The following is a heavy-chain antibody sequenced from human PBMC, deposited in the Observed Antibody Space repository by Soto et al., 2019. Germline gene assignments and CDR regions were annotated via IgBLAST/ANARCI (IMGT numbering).Heavy chain of an antibody. J-gene: IGHJ5*02. CDR2: IIPIFGTA. V-gene: IGHV1-69*12. CDR1: GGTFSSYA. Sequence: QVQLVQSGAEVKKPGSSVKVSCKASGGTFSSYAISWVRQAPGQGLEWMGGIIPIFGTANYAQKFQGRVTITADESTSTAYRELSSLRSADTAVYYCARVVSYDFWSGPYLRGWFAPWGQGTLVTVSS. CDR3: ARVVSYDFWSGPYLRGWFAP. D-gene: IGHD3-3*01.